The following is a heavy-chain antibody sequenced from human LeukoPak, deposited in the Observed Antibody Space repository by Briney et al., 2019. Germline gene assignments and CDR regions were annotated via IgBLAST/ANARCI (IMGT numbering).Heavy chain of an antibody. CDR1: GFTFDDYG. Sequence: GGSLRLSCAASGFTFDDYGMSCVPQAPGEGLGWVSGINWNGGSTGYAEAVKGRFTISRDNDTNSLYLKMNSLRTEDTALYYRATSGSGSYGFDYYYYMDVWGKGPRSPSP. CDR2: INWNGGST. J-gene: IGHJ6*03. CDR3: ATSGSGSYGFDYYYYMDV. D-gene: IGHD1-26*01. V-gene: IGHV3-20*04.